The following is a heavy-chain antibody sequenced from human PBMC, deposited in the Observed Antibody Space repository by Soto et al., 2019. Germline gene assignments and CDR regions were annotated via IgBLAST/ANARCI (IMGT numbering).Heavy chain of an antibody. J-gene: IGHJ6*02. CDR1: GFTFSSYG. CDR2: ISYDGSNK. D-gene: IGHD1-1*01. Sequence: QVQLVESGGGVVQPGRSLRLSCAASGFTFSSYGMHWVRQAPGKGLEWVAVISYDGSNKYYADSVKGRFTISRDNSKNXLXXQINSLRAEDTAVYYCAKDLTTGTTVSYYYYGMDVWGQGTTVTVSS. CDR3: AKDLTTGTTVSYYYYGMDV. V-gene: IGHV3-30*18.